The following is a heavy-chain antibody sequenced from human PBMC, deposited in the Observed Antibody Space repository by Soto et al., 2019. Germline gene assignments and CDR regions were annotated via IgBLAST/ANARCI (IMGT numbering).Heavy chain of an antibody. D-gene: IGHD3-22*01. J-gene: IGHJ3*02. CDR1: GFTFGDYY. CDR3: ARKVGTMIVMAFDI. CDR2: ISSSSSYT. V-gene: IGHV3-11*03. Sequence: GALRLSCAASGFTFGDYYMSWMRQAPGKGLEWVSYISSSSSYTNYADSVKGRFTISRDNAKNSLYLQMNSLRAEDTAVYYCARKVGTMIVMAFDIWGQGTMVTVSS.